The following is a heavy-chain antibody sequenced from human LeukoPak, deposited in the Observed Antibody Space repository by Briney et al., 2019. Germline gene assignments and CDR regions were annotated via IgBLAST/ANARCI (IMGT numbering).Heavy chain of an antibody. D-gene: IGHD3-10*01. CDR1: GGSFSGYY. V-gene: IGHV4-34*01. J-gene: IGHJ4*02. CDR2: INHSGST. Sequence: SETLSLTCAVYGGSFSGYYWSWIRQPPGKGLEWIGEINHSGSTNYNPSLKSRVTISVDTSENRFSLKLSSVTAADTAVYYCARDSGSYYRHGSDYWGQGTLVTVSS. CDR3: ARDSGSYYRHGSDY.